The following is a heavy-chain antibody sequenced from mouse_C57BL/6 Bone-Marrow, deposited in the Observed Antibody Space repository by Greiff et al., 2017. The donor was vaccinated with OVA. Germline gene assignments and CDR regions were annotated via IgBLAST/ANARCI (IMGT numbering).Heavy chain of an antibody. CDR3: ARASYYGSSFY. CDR2: ISYDGSN. D-gene: IGHD1-1*01. CDR1: GYSITSGYY. Sequence: EVQLVESGPGLVKPSQSLSLTCSVTGYSITSGYYWNWIRQFPGNKLEWMGYISYDGSNNYNPSLKNRISITRDTSKNQFFLKLNSVTTEDTATYYCARASYYGSSFYWGQGTTLTVSS. V-gene: IGHV3-6*01. J-gene: IGHJ2*01.